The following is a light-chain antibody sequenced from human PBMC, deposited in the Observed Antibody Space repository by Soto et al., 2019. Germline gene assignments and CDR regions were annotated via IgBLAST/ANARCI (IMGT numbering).Light chain of an antibody. CDR3: QQYGSSLYT. V-gene: IGKV3-20*01. CDR1: QSVSSNY. J-gene: IGKJ2*01. CDR2: GAS. Sequence: EIVLTQSPGTLSLSPGERATLSCRASQSVSSNYLAWYQQKGGQAPRLLIYGASIRATGIPDRFSGSGSGTDFTLTISRLEPEDFAVYYCQQYGSSLYTFGQGTKVDIK.